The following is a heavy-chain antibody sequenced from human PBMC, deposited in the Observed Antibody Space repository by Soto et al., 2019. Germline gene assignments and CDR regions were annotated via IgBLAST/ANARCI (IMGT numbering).Heavy chain of an antibody. D-gene: IGHD2-21*02. CDR1: GGTFSTYT. Sequence: QVQLVQSGAEVKKPGSSVKVSCKASGGTFSTYTISWVRQAPGQGLEWMRRIIPILGVANYAQKFQGRVTIIADKSTSTAYMELSSLRSEDTAVYYCAREDSCGGDCYYNGGDIWGQGTMVTVSS. CDR2: IIPILGVA. J-gene: IGHJ3*02. CDR3: AREDSCGGDCYYNGGDI. V-gene: IGHV1-69*08.